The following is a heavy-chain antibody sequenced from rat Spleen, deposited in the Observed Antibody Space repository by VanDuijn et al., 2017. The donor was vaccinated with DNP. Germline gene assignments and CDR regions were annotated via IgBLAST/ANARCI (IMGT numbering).Heavy chain of an antibody. J-gene: IGHJ3*01. Sequence: EVQLVESGGGLVQPGRSLKLSCVASGFTFSNYWMYWIRQAPEKGLEWVATITSDGGRTYYRDSVKGRFTISRDNAKSTLYLQMDSLRSDDTATYYCTRRGHTTGLNWFVYWGQGTLVTVSS. CDR1: GFTFSNYW. V-gene: IGHV5-27*01. CDR3: TRRGHTTGLNWFVY. D-gene: IGHD1-9*01. CDR2: ITSDGGRT.